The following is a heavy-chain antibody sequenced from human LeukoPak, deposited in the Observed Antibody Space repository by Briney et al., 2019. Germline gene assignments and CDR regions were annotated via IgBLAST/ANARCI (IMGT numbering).Heavy chain of an antibody. D-gene: IGHD3-22*01. CDR1: GFTFSSYG. Sequence: GGSLRVSCAASGFTFSSYGMHWVRQAPGKGLEWVAVISSDGNNKNYVDSVKGRFTFSRDNSKNTLYLQMNSLRAEDTAVYYCAKGNDIGGYYYPHFDYWGQGTLVTVSS. CDR3: AKGNDIGGYYYPHFDY. V-gene: IGHV3-30*18. CDR2: ISSDGNNK. J-gene: IGHJ4*02.